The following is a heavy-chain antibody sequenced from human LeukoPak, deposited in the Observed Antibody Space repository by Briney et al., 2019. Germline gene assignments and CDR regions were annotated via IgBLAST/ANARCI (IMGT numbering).Heavy chain of an antibody. CDR1: GGSITSGGYY. J-gene: IGHJ4*02. CDR3: ARPHIGIAVGGRYFDY. Sequence: KPSETLSLTCTVSGGSITSGGYYWSWIRQPPGKGLEWIGEINHSGSNHYNPSLKSRVTIAVDTSKNKFSLKLSSVTAADTAVYYCARPHIGIAVGGRYFDYWGQGTLVTVSS. V-gene: IGHV4-39*07. CDR2: INHSGSN. D-gene: IGHD6-19*01.